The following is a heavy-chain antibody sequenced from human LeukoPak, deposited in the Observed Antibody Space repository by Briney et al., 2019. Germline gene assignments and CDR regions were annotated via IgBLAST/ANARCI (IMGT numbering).Heavy chain of an antibody. V-gene: IGHV3-48*04. Sequence: GGSLRLSCAASGFTFSSYSMNWVRQAPGKGLEWVSYISSSSGNIYYADSVKGRFTISRDNAKTSLYLQMNSLRAEDTALYYCARNAAIEHYYYYYYMDVWGKGTTVTVSS. CDR2: ISSSSGNI. D-gene: IGHD6-25*01. CDR1: GFTFSSYS. CDR3: ARNAAIEHYYYYYYMDV. J-gene: IGHJ6*03.